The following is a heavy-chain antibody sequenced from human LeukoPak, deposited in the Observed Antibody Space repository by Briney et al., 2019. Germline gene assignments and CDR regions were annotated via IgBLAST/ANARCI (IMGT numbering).Heavy chain of an antibody. CDR1: GGSISNSSSY. J-gene: IGHJ4*02. D-gene: IGHD1-26*01. CDR3: ARQGGSYSAYYFDY. CDR2: IYYSGST. V-gene: IGHV4-39*01. Sequence: SETLSLTCTVSGGSISNSSSYWGWIRQPPGKGLEWIGSIYYSGSTYYNPSLKSRVTISVDTSKNQFSLKLSSVTAADTAVYYCARQGGSYSAYYFDYWGQGTLVTVSS.